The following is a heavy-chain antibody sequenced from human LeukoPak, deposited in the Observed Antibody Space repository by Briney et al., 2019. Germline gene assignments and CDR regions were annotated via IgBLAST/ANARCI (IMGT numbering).Heavy chain of an antibody. CDR1: GFSFSNYW. D-gene: IGHD2-2*02. CDR2: IKQDGSEK. V-gene: IGHV3-7*01. J-gene: IGHJ3*01. CDR3: ARGWGEFRRVSCYTVGDVFDL. Sequence: PGGSLRLSCAASGFSFSNYWMSWVRQAPGEGLEWVASIKQDGSEKYYVDSVKGRFTISRDNAKSSLYLQMNSLRAEDTGLYYCARGWGEFRRVSCYTVGDVFDLGGQGTIVTVSS.